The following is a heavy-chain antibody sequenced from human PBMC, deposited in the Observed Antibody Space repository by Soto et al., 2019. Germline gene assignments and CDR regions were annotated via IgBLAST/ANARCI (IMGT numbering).Heavy chain of an antibody. J-gene: IGHJ6*02. V-gene: IGHV3-30-3*01. CDR3: ARERSSGYYPHYNMDV. Sequence: PGGSLRLSCAASGFTFSSYPMHWVRQAPGKGLEWVALISFDGNNKYFADSVKGRFTISRDNSMNTLYLQMNSLRPGDTALYYCARERSSGYYPHYNMDVWGQGTTVTVSS. CDR1: GFTFSSYP. CDR2: ISFDGNNK. D-gene: IGHD3-22*01.